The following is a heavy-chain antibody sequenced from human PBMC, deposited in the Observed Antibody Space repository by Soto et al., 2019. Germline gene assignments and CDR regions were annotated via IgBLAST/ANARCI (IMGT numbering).Heavy chain of an antibody. CDR2: IWYDGSNK. D-gene: IGHD2-2*01. CDR1: GFTFSTYG. J-gene: IGHJ3*02. V-gene: IGHV3-33*01. Sequence: PVGSLRLSCEAFGFTFSTYGMHWVRQAPGKGLEWVALIWYDGSNKYYGDSVKGRFSISRDNSENTLYLQMNSLRAEDTAVYYCARDRGGGYASGRDAFDIWGQGTMVTVSS. CDR3: ARDRGGGYASGRDAFDI.